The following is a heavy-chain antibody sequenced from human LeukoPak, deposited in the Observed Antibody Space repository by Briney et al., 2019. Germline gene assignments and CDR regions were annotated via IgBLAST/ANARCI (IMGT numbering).Heavy chain of an antibody. Sequence: GGSLRLSCAASGFTFSNYWMSWVRQAPGKALEWVANIKQDGSEKYYVDSVKGRFTIFRDNAKNSLYLQMNSLRAEDTAVYYCAGDGYYGAAYDYWGQGTLVTVSS. CDR2: IKQDGSEK. CDR1: GFTFSNYW. CDR3: AGDGYYGAAYDY. J-gene: IGHJ4*02. D-gene: IGHD3-10*01. V-gene: IGHV3-7*04.